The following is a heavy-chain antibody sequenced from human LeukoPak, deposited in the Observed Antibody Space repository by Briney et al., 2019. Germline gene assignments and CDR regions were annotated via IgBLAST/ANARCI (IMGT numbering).Heavy chain of an antibody. D-gene: IGHD3-22*01. CDR1: GGSISSYY. J-gene: IGHJ5*02. Sequence: SETLSLTCTVAGGSISSYYWSWLRQPAGKGLEWIGRIYTSGSTYTSGSTNYSPSLKSRVTISVDKSKNQFSLKLSSVTAADTAVYYCARDYDSSGYLPWGQGTLVTVSS. V-gene: IGHV4-4*07. CDR2: IYTSGSTYTSGST. CDR3: ARDYDSSGYLP.